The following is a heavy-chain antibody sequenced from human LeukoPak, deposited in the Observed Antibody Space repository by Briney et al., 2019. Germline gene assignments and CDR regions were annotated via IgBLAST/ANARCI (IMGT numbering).Heavy chain of an antibody. J-gene: IGHJ4*02. CDR2: IYYSGST. Sequence: PSETLSLTCTVSGGSINSSSYYWGWIRQPPGKGLEWIGSIYYSGSTYYNPSLKSRVTISVDTSKNQFSLELRSVTAADMAVYSCARHGWLGVGGWYWGQGTLVTVSS. V-gene: IGHV4-39*01. CDR3: ARHGWLGVGGWY. CDR1: GGSINSSSYY. D-gene: IGHD6-19*01.